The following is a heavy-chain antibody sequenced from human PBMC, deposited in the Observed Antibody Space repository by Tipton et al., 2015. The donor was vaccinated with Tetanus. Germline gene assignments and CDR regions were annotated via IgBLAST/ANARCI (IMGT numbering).Heavy chain of an antibody. J-gene: IGHJ4*02. CDR3: ARAHCSDGVCNFDY. D-gene: IGHD2-8*01. V-gene: IGHV5-51*01. CDR1: GYIFNNYW. CDR2: IYPGDSDT. Sequence: VQLVQSGGEVKKPGESLKISCKGSGYIFNNYWIGWVRQMPGKGLEWMGIIYPGDSDTRYSPSFQGQVTISVDKSISTAYLQWSSLKASDTSMFYCARAHCSDGVCNFDYWGQGALATVAS.